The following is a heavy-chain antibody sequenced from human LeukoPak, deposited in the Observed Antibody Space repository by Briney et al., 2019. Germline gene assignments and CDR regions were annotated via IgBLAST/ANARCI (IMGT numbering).Heavy chain of an antibody. CDR3: ARRLDTAMVSGTDYYYYGMDV. V-gene: IGHV5-10-1*01. Sequence: GESLKISCKGSGYSFTSYWISWVRQMPGKGLEWMGRIDPSDSYTNYSPSFQGHVTISADKSISTAYLQWSSLKASDTAMYYCARRLDTAMVSGTDYYYYGMDVWGQGTTVTVSS. CDR1: GYSFTSYW. J-gene: IGHJ6*02. CDR2: IDPSDSYT. D-gene: IGHD5-18*01.